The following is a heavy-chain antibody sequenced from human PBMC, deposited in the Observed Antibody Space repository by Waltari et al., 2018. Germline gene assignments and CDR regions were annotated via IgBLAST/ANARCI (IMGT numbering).Heavy chain of an antibody. Sequence: EVQLVESGGGLVQPGGSLRLSCAASGFTFSSYSMNWVRQAPGKGLEWGSYISSSSSTIYYADSVKGRFTISRDNAKNSLYLQMNSLRAEDTAVYYCARDDSSFFDYWGQGTLVTVSS. CDR3: ARDDSSFFDY. D-gene: IGHD6-13*01. CDR1: GFTFSSYS. CDR2: ISSSSSTI. V-gene: IGHV3-48*01. J-gene: IGHJ4*02.